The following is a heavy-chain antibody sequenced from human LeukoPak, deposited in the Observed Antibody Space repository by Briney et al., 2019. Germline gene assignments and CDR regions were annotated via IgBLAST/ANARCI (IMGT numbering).Heavy chain of an antibody. CDR3: ARGHYGSGSYVYIN. D-gene: IGHD3-10*01. V-gene: IGHV1-2*02. CDR1: GYTFTGYY. Sequence: ASVTVSCKASGYTFTGYYMHWVRQAPGQGLEWMGWINPNSGGTNYAQKFQGRVTMTRDTSISTAYMELSRLRFDDTAVYYCARGHYGSGSYVYINWGQGTLVTVSS. CDR2: INPNSGGT. J-gene: IGHJ4*02.